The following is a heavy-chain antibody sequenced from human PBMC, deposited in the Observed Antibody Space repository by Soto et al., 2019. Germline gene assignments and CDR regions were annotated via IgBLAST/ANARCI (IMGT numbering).Heavy chain of an antibody. V-gene: IGHV4-39*01. CDR1: GGSISSSSYY. J-gene: IGHJ5*02. CDR2: IYYSGST. CDR3: ARQRITMVRGASPFDP. D-gene: IGHD3-10*01. Sequence: QLQLQESGPGLVKPSETLSLTCTVSGGSISSSSYYWGWIRQPPGKGLEWIGSIYYSGSTYYNPSLKSRVTISVDTSKNQFSLKLSSVTAADTAVYYCARQRITMVRGASPFDPWGQGTLVTVSS.